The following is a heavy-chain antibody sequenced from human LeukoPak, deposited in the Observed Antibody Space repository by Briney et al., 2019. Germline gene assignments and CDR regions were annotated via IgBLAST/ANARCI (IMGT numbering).Heavy chain of an antibody. Sequence: SETLSLTCSVSGYSISSGFYWDWIRQPPGKGLEWIGSFHHSGSTPYNPSLNSRVSISVDTSKNQLSLKLSSVTAADTAVYYCARREGYDFDYWGQGTLVTVSS. D-gene: IGHD5-12*01. J-gene: IGHJ4*02. CDR2: FHHSGST. CDR3: ARREGYDFDY. CDR1: GYSISSGFY. V-gene: IGHV4-38-2*02.